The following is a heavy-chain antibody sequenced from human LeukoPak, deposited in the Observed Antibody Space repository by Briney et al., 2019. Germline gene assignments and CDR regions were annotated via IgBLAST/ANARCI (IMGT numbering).Heavy chain of an antibody. CDR1: GFTFSSYE. CDR2: ISSSGSTI. Sequence: GGSLRLSCAASGFTFSSYEMNWVRQAPGKGLEWVSYISSSGSTIYYADSVEGRFTISRDNAKNSLYLQMNGLRVDDTAVYYCARDWLAAGGDYMDVWGKGTTVTISS. CDR3: ARDWLAAGGDYMDV. J-gene: IGHJ6*03. D-gene: IGHD6-13*01. V-gene: IGHV3-48*03.